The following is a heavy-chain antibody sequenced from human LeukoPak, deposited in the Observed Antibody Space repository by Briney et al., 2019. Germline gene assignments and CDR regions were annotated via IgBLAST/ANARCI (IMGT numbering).Heavy chain of an antibody. D-gene: IGHD1-1*01. CDR2: IRSKAYGETA. CDR1: GFIFSSYS. Sequence: PGGSLRLSCAASGFIFSSYSMSWIRQAPGKGLERVGFIRSKAYGETADYAASVKGRFTISRDDSKAIAYLQMNSLKTEDTAVYHCTRDRGAYNLYDYWGQGTLVTVSS. V-gene: IGHV3-49*03. CDR3: TRDRGAYNLYDY. J-gene: IGHJ4*02.